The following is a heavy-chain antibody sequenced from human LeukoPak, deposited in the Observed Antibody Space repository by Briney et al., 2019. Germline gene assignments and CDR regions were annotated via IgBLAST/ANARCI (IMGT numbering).Heavy chain of an antibody. J-gene: IGHJ6*03. D-gene: IGHD3-10*01. CDR2: IIPILGIA. V-gene: IGHV1-69*04. Sequence: GASVRVSCKASGGTFSSYAISWVRQAPGQGLEWMGRIIPILGIANYAQKFQGRVTITADESTSTAYMELSSLRSEDTAVYYCARDGFTMVRGVIYYYMDVWGKGTTVTVSS. CDR1: GGTFSSYA. CDR3: ARDGFTMVRGVIYYYMDV.